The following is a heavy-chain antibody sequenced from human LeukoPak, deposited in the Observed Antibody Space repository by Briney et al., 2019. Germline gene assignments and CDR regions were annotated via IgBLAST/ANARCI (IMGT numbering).Heavy chain of an antibody. Sequence: GGSLRLSCAASGFIFSSYAIHWVRQAPGKGLEWVAVISYDGSNKYYADSVKGRFTISRDNSKNTLYLQMNSLRAEDTAVYYCARLHYSIAAPDYFDYWGQGTLVTVSS. CDR1: GFIFSSYA. CDR2: ISYDGSNK. D-gene: IGHD6-13*01. CDR3: ARLHYSIAAPDYFDY. J-gene: IGHJ4*02. V-gene: IGHV3-30*14.